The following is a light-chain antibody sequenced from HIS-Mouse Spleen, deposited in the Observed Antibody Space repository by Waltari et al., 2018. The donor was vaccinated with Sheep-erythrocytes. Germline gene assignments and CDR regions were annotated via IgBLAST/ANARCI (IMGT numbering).Light chain of an antibody. CDR3: QAWDSSTALYV. CDR1: KXGDXY. J-gene: IGLJ1*01. Sequence: SYELSQPPSVXVSPGQTASITXSGDKXGDXYAXXYQPXXGQSPVLVIYQDSKRPSGIPEXFSGSNXXNXXTLTXXGTQAMDEADYYCQAWDSSTALYVFGTGTKVTVL. CDR2: QDS. V-gene: IGLV3-1*01.